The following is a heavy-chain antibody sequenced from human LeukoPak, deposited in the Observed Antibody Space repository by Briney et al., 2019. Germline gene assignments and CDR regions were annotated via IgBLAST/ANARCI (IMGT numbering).Heavy chain of an antibody. CDR2: IYTSGST. D-gene: IGHD6-19*01. CDR3: ARGYSSGWYQDAFDI. V-gene: IGHV4-61*02. J-gene: IGHJ3*02. Sequence: SQRLSLTCTVSGGSISSGSYYWSWIRQPAGKGLEWIGRIYTSGSTNYNPSLKSRVTISVDTSKNQFSLKLSSVTAADTAVYYCARGYSSGWYQDAFDIWGQGTMVTVSS. CDR1: GGSISSGSYY.